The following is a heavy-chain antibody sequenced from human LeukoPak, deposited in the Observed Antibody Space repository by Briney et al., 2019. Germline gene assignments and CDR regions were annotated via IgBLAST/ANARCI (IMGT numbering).Heavy chain of an antibody. D-gene: IGHD6-13*01. CDR3: ARDTSAAAGKRVFDP. Sequence: GGSLRLSCAASGFTLSSYEMNWVRQAPGKGLEWVSSISTGGSYIFYADSVKGRFTISRDNAKNSLSLQMNSLRAEDTAVYYCARDTSAAAGKRVFDPWGQGTLVTVSS. V-gene: IGHV3-21*01. CDR1: GFTLSSYE. J-gene: IGHJ5*02. CDR2: ISTGGSYI.